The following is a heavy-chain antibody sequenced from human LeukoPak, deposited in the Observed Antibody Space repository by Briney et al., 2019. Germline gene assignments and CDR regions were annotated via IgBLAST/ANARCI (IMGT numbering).Heavy chain of an antibody. Sequence: SETLSLTCIVSGGSISGYYWSWLRQPPGKGLEWMGFIYHSGFTDYNPSLRSRITMPVDTSRNQVSLKVTSATAADTAMYYCARDQRCSRYDGGCDQWYFDLWGRGALVTVSS. V-gene: IGHV4-59*01. CDR1: GGSISGYY. J-gene: IGHJ2*01. CDR3: ARDQRCSRYDGGCDQWYFDL. CDR2: IYHSGFT. D-gene: IGHD5-12*01.